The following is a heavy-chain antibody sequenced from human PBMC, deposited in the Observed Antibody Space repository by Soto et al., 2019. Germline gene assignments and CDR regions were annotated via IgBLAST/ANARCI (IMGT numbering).Heavy chain of an antibody. V-gene: IGHV3-33*01. CDR1: GFTFSSYG. CDR3: ARDWAAAGPFDY. J-gene: IGHJ4*02. CDR2: IWYDGSNK. D-gene: IGHD6-13*01. Sequence: GGSLRLSCAAVGFTFSSYGMHWVRQAPGKGLQWVAFIWYDGSNKYYAASVKGRFTISRDNSKNTLYLQMNSLRAEHTAVYYCARDWAAAGPFDYWGQGTPVTVSS.